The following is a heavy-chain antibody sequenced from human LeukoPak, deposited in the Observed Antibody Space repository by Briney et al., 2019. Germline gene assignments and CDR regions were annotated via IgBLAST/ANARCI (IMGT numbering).Heavy chain of an antibody. CDR1: GGSISSSSYY. V-gene: IGHV4-39*07. CDR3: ARSYSGSYWPNYYWYFDL. J-gene: IGHJ2*01. D-gene: IGHD1-26*01. Sequence: SETLSLTCTVSGGSISSSSYYWGWIRQPPGKGLEWIVSIYYSCSTYYNPSLKSRVTISVDTSKNQFSLKLSSVTAADTAVYYCARSYSGSYWPNYYWYFDLWGRGTLVTVSS. CDR2: IYYSCST.